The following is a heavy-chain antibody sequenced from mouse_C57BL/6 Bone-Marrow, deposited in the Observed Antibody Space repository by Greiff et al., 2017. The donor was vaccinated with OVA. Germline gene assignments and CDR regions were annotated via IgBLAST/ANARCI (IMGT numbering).Heavy chain of an antibody. V-gene: IGHV1-81*01. CDR2: IYPRSGNN. J-gene: IGHJ4*01. D-gene: IGHD1-1*02. CDR1: GYTFTSYG. CDR3: ARGGSYGYAMDY. Sequence: VQLQQSGAELARPGASVKLSCKASGYTFTSYGISWVKQRTGQGLEWIGEIYPRSGNNYYNEKFKGKATLTADKTSRTAYIELRSLTSEDSAVYCCARGGSYGYAMDYWGQGTSVTVSS.